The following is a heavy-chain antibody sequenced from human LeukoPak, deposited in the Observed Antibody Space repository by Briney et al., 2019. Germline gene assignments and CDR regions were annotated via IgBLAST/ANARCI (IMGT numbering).Heavy chain of an antibody. V-gene: IGHV4-4*02. D-gene: IGHD6-19*01. J-gene: IGHJ4*02. CDR3: ARGLYSSGWYMMTLGQ. CDR1: GGSISSSNW. CDR2: IYHSGST. Sequence: SETLSLTCAVSGGSISSSNWWSWVRQPPGKGLEWIGEIYHSGSTNYNPSLKSRVTISVDKSKNQFSLKLSSVTAADTAVYYCARGLYSSGWYMMTLGQWGQGTLVTVSS.